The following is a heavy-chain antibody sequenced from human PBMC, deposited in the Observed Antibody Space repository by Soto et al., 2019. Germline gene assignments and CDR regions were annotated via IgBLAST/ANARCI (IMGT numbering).Heavy chain of an antibody. J-gene: IGHJ4*02. Sequence: GGSLRLSCAASGFTFSAYVMSWVRQAPGKGLEWVSSITSSGGGTYYADSVKGRFTVSRDNSKNTVYLQMNSLRGEDTAVYYCAKLTAAWGQGTLVTVSS. CDR2: ITSSGGGT. CDR3: AKLTAA. D-gene: IGHD6-13*01. CDR1: GFTFSAYV. V-gene: IGHV3-23*01.